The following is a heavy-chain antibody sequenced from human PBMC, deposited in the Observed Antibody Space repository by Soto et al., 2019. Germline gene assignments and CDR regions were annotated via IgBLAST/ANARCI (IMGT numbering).Heavy chain of an antibody. D-gene: IGHD1-1*01. CDR1: GGSISSSSYY. V-gene: IGHV4-39*01. J-gene: IGHJ6*02. CDR3: ARLGWGNDGFYYYYYGMDV. CDR2: IYYSGST. Sequence: SETLSLTCTGSGGSISSSSYYWGWIRQPPGKGQEWIGSIYYSGSTYYNPSLKSRVTISLDTSKNQFSLKLSSVTAADTAVYYCARLGWGNDGFYYYYYGMDVWGQGTTVT.